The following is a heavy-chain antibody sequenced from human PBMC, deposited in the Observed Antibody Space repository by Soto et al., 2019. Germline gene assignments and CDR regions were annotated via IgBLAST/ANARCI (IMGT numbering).Heavy chain of an antibody. CDR2: ISGFNDDT. Sequence: QLVQSGVEMKNPGASAKVSCKASGYTFTSYGISWVRQAPGQGLEWMGWISGFNDDTNHAQKFQGRVTVTKDTSTSTAYMELRSLKSDDTAMYYCARSGSYYPARNWFGPWGQGTLVIVSS. D-gene: IGHD3-10*01. V-gene: IGHV1-18*01. CDR1: GYTFTSYG. J-gene: IGHJ5*02. CDR3: ARSGSYYPARNWFGP.